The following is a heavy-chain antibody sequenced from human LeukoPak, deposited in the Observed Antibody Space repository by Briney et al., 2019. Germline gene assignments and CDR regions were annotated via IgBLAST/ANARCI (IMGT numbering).Heavy chain of an antibody. Sequence: ASVKVSCKASGYTFTTSGISWVRQAPGQGLEWMGWISGYNRNTNYAQKFQGRVTMTTDTSTSTAYMELRSLRSDDTAVYYCARDTDTLSSSDVWGQGTTVTVSS. J-gene: IGHJ6*02. CDR2: ISGYNRNT. V-gene: IGHV1-18*01. D-gene: IGHD6-13*01. CDR1: GYTFTTSG. CDR3: ARDTDTLSSSDV.